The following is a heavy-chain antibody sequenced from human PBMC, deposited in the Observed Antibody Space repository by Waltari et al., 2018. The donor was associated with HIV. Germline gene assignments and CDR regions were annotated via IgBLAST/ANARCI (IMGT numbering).Heavy chain of an antibody. CDR1: GFTFDDYA. J-gene: IGHJ5*02. CDR2: ISWNSGSI. V-gene: IGHV3-9*01. D-gene: IGHD4-4*01. Sequence: EVQLVESGGGLVQPGRSLRLSCAASGFTFDDYAMHWVRQAPGKGLEWVSGISWNSGSIGYADSVKGRFTISRDNAKNSLYLQMNSLRAEDTALYYCAKEGDYSNWNNWFDPWGQGTLVTVSS. CDR3: AKEGDYSNWNNWFDP.